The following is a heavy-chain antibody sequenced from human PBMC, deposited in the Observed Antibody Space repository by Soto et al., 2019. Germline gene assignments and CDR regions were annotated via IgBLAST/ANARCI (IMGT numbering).Heavy chain of an antibody. D-gene: IGHD2-15*01. Sequence: EVQLVESGGGLVQPGGSLRLSCAASGFTFSSYSMNWVRQAPGKGLEWVSYISSSSSTIYYADSVKGRFTISRDNAENSLYLQMNSLRDEDTAVYYCARVGGYCSGGSCYVVWFDPWGQGTLVTVSS. CDR2: ISSSSSTI. J-gene: IGHJ5*02. V-gene: IGHV3-48*02. CDR3: ARVGGYCSGGSCYVVWFDP. CDR1: GFTFSSYS.